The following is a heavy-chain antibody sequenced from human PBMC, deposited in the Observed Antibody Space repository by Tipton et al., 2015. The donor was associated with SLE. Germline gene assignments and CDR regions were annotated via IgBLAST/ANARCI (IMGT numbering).Heavy chain of an antibody. CDR3: ARDPIPARSYYFDY. V-gene: IGHV3-48*03. CDR1: GFTFSNYE. J-gene: IGHJ4*02. D-gene: IGHD6-6*01. CDR2: ISSAGNAI. Sequence: SLRLSCATSGFTFSNYEMNWVRQAPGKGLEWVSYISSAGNAIYYADSVRGRFTISRDNASSSLYLQMNSLRAEDTAVYYCARDPIPARSYYFDYWGQGTLVTVSS.